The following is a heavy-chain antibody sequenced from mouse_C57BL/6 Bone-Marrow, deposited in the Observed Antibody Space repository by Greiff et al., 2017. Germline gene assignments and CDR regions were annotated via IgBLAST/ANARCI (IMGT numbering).Heavy chain of an antibody. D-gene: IGHD2-1*01. Sequence: QVQLQQPGAELVRPGSSVKLSCKASGYTFTSYWMDWVKQRPGQGLEWIGNIYPSDSETHYNQQFKDKATLTVDKSSSTAYMQLSSLTSEDSAVYYCAGGNYGGFAYWGQGTLVTVSA. V-gene: IGHV1-61*01. CDR1: GYTFTSYW. CDR2: IYPSDSET. CDR3: AGGNYGGFAY. J-gene: IGHJ3*01.